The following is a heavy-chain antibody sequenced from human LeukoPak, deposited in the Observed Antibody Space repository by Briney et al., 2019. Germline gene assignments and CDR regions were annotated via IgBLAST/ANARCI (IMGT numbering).Heavy chain of an antibody. V-gene: IGHV1-69*05. D-gene: IGHD5-12*01. CDR2: IIPIFGTA. CDR1: GGTFGSYA. CDR3: ARARGGEATAFDY. Sequence: SVKVSCKASGGTFGSYAISWVRQAPGQGLEWMGGIIPIFGTANYAQKFQGRVTITTDESTSTAYMELSSLRSEDTAVYYCARARGGEATAFDYWGQGTLVTVSS. J-gene: IGHJ4*02.